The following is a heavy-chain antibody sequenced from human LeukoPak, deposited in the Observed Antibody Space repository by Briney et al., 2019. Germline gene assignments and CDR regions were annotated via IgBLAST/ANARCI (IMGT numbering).Heavy chain of an antibody. V-gene: IGHV1-69*05. CDR3: ARAYYSNDYYYYYMDV. CDR2: IIPIFGTA. D-gene: IGHD4-11*01. J-gene: IGHJ6*03. Sequence: SVKVSCKASGGTFSSYAISWVRQAPGQGLEWMGGIIPIFGTANYAQKFQGRVTITTDESTSTAYMELSRLRSEDTAVYYCARAYYSNDYYYYYMDVWGKGTTVTVSS. CDR1: GGTFSSYA.